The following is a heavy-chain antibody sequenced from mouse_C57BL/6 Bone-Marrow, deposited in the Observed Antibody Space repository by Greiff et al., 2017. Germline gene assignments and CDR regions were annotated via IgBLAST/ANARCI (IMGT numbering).Heavy chain of an antibody. CDR2: IYPGSGST. CDR3: ARGFWGDGYMDD. V-gene: IGHV1-9*01. Sequence: VQLQQSGAELVKPGASVKLSCKASGYTFTGYWIEWVKQRPGHGLEWIGEIYPGSGSTNYNEKFKGKATFTVDTSSTTAYMQLSSLTAEDSAVYYGARGFWGDGYMDDWGQGTSVTVSS. J-gene: IGHJ4*01. D-gene: IGHD2-3*01. CDR1: GYTFTGYW.